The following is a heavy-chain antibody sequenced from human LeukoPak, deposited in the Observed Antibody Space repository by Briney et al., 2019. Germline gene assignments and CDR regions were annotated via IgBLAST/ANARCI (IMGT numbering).Heavy chain of an antibody. CDR1: GFTFSSYA. CDR2: ISGSGGST. CDR3: AKVRYSSSWYLRLGFDY. V-gene: IGHV3-23*01. J-gene: IGHJ4*02. Sequence: GRSLRLSCAASGFTFSSYAMHWVRQAPGKGLEWVSAISGSGGSTYYADSVKGRFTISRDNSKNTLYLQMNSLRAEDTAVYYCAKVRYSSSWYLRLGFDYWGQGTLVTVSS. D-gene: IGHD6-13*01.